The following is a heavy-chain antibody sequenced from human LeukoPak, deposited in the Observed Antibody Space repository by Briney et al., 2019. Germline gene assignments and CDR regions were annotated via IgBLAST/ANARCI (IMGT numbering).Heavy chain of an antibody. J-gene: IGHJ6*04. CDR2: ISAYNGNT. Sequence: ASVKVSCKASGYTFTSYGISWVRQAPGQGLEWMGWISAYNGNTNYAQKLQGRVTITTDTSTSTAYMELRSLRSDDTAVYYCARDGAVAGIGYYYGMDVWGKGTTVTVSS. CDR1: GYTFTSYG. D-gene: IGHD6-19*01. CDR3: ARDGAVAGIGYYYGMDV. V-gene: IGHV1-18*04.